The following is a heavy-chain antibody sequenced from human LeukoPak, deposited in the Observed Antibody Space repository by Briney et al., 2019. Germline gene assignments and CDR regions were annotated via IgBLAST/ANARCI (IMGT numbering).Heavy chain of an antibody. Sequence: GGTLRLSCAASGFTFSSYAMSWVRQAPGKGREWVSAISGSCGSTYYADSAEGRFTISRDNSKNTLYLQMNSLRAEYTAVYYCAKDYSSGWYYFQHWGQGTLVTVSS. J-gene: IGHJ1*01. CDR3: AKDYSSGWYYFQH. CDR1: GFTFSSYA. D-gene: IGHD6-19*01. CDR2: ISGSCGST. V-gene: IGHV3-23*01.